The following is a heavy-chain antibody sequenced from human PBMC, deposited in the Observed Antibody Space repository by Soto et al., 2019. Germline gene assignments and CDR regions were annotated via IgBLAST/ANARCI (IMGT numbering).Heavy chain of an antibody. Sequence: ASVKVSCKASGYTFTSYYMHWVRQAPGQGLEWMGIINPSGGCTSYAQKFQGRVTMTRDTSTSTVYMELSSLRSEDTAVYYCAREGWYYDILTGYYSPIDYYYGMDVWGQGTTVTVSS. V-gene: IGHV1-46*01. CDR3: AREGWYYDILTGYYSPIDYYYGMDV. D-gene: IGHD3-9*01. CDR2: INPSGGCT. J-gene: IGHJ6*02. CDR1: GYTFTSYY.